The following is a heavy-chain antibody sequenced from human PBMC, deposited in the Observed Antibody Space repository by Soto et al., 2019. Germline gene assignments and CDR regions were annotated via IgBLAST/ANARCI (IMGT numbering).Heavy chain of an antibody. CDR1: GGSFSGYY. Sequence: PSETLSLTCAVYGGSFSGYYWSWIRQTPGKGLEWIGFIYYSGSANYNPSLKSRVTMSVDSSKNQFSLKLTSVTAADTAVYYCARGTFCSSTTCYDYLFFDYWGQGTLVTVSS. D-gene: IGHD2-2*01. J-gene: IGHJ4*02. CDR3: ARGTFCSSTTCYDYLFFDY. CDR2: IYYSGSA. V-gene: IGHV4-59*01.